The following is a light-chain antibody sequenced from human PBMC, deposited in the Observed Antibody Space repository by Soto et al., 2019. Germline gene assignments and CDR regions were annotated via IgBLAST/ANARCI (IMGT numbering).Light chain of an antibody. CDR1: SSNIGSST. Sequence: QSVLTQPPSASGTPGQRVTISCSGSSSNIGSSTVNWYQQVPGTVPKLLIYRNNQRPSGVPDRFSGSKSGTSASLAISGPQSEDEADYFCAAWDDSLNGYVFGTGTKLTVL. CDR3: AAWDDSLNGYV. V-gene: IGLV1-44*01. CDR2: RNN. J-gene: IGLJ1*01.